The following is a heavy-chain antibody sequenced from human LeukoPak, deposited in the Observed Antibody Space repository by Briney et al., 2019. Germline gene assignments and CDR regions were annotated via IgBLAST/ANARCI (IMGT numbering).Heavy chain of an antibody. CDR2: LHYIGST. J-gene: IGHJ4*02. Sequence: PSETLSLTCTLSGGSISNSLYSWGWIRQPPGKGLEWIGSLHYIGSTYYNPALKSRVTLSVDTSKNQFSLRLSSVTAADTAVYYCARVSLGGYSYGYVDFWGQGTLVTVSS. V-gene: IGHV4-39*01. CDR1: GGSISNSLYS. D-gene: IGHD5-18*01. CDR3: ARVSLGGYSYGYVDF.